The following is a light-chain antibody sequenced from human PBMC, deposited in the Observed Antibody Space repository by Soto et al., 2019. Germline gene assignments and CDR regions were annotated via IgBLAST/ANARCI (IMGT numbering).Light chain of an antibody. V-gene: IGLV1-44*01. Sequence: QSVLTQPPSVSGTPGQRLTISCSGGRSNIASNTVNWYQQLPGTAPKLLLYGNDQRPSGVPGRFSGSKSGTSASRAISGLQSDYEAEYFCAAWDDSLSGPIFGGVTKVTVL. CDR3: AAWDDSLSGPI. CDR2: GND. CDR1: RSNIASNT. J-gene: IGLJ2*01.